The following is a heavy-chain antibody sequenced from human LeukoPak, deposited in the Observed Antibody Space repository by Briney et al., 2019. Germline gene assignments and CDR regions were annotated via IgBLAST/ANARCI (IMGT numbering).Heavy chain of an antibody. J-gene: IGHJ5*02. D-gene: IGHD1-26*01. CDR2: IYYSVSP. CDR1: GGSISSGEYY. CDR3: ARDKVGATNWLDP. Sequence: SQTLSLTCAVSGGSISSGEYYWSWFRQPPGKVLDWIGYIYYSVSPYYNPSLKSRLTISVDTSNSQFSLRLTSVTAADTAVYYCARDKVGATNWLDPWGQGTLVTVSS. V-gene: IGHV4-30-4*01.